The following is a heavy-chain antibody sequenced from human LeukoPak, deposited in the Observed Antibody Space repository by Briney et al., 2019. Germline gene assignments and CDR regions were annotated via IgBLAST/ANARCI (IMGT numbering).Heavy chain of an antibody. J-gene: IGHJ4*02. D-gene: IGHD1/OR15-1a*01. CDR2: LIPLFGRA. Sequence: SVKVSCKASGDTFRNYALSWVRQAPGQGLERRGGLIPLFGRAEYAQKFQGRVTIIADEATNTAYLELSSLTSDDTAIYYCASPKENNDYYFDYWGQGTLVTVST. CDR3: ASPKENNDYYFDY. V-gene: IGHV1-69*13. CDR1: GDTFRNYA.